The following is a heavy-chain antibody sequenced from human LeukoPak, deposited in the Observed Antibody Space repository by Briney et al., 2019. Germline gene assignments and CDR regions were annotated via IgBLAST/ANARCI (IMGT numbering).Heavy chain of an antibody. J-gene: IGHJ6*03. Sequence: SETLSLTCTVSGGSISSYYWSWIRQPPGKGLEWSGYIYYSGSTNYNPSLKSRVTISVDTSKNQFSLKLSSVTAADTAVYYCARGGYSYGNYYYYYMDVWGKGTTVTVSS. V-gene: IGHV4-59*01. CDR3: ARGGYSYGNYYYYYMDV. D-gene: IGHD5-18*01. CDR1: GGSISSYY. CDR2: IYYSGST.